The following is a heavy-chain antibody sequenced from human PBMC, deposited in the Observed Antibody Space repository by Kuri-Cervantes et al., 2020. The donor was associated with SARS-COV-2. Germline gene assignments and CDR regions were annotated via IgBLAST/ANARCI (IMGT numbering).Heavy chain of an antibody. CDR3: ARRTNVIAVAGTLWAFDI. V-gene: IGHV1-18*01. D-gene: IGHD6-19*01. CDR2: ITGYNGNS. J-gene: IGHJ3*02. CDR1: RYTFTNSG. Sequence: ASVKVSCKASRYTFTNSGINWVRQAPGQGLEWMGWITGYNGNSNYAQKFQGRVTMTTDTSTSTAYMELSSLRSEDTAVYYCARRTNVIAVAGTLWAFDIWGQGTMVTVSS.